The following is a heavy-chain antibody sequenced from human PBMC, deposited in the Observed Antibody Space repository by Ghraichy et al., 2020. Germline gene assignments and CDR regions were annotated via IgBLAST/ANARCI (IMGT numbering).Heavy chain of an antibody. D-gene: IGHD5-18*01. Sequence: GGSLRLSCAASGFTFSNAWMSWVRQAPGKGLEWVGRIKSKTDGGTTDYAAPVKGRFTISRDDSKNTLYLQMNSLKTEDTAVYYCTTDRRPGYSYGYFDYWGQGTLVTVSS. J-gene: IGHJ4*02. V-gene: IGHV3-15*01. CDR3: TTDRRPGYSYGYFDY. CDR1: GFTFSNAW. CDR2: IKSKTDGGTT.